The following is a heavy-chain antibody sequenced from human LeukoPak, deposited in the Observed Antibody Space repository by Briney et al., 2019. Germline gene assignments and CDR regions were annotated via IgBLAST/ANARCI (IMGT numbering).Heavy chain of an antibody. CDR3: ARQSLGASGLDH. CDR1: GFRFNSHH. D-gene: IGHD1-26*01. J-gene: IGHJ4*02. V-gene: IGHV3-30*03. Sequence: PGGSPRLSCAVSGFRFNSHHMHWVRQAPNKGLEWVAVAPHDRSSPSHAASVNGRFTISRDNSKDTLFLHMDSLRVDDTAIYYCARQSLGASGLDHWGQGVLVTVSS. CDR2: APHDRSSP.